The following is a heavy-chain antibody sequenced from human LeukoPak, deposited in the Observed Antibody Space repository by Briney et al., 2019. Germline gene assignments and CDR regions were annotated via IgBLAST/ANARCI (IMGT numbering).Heavy chain of an antibody. CDR1: GYTFTSYG. CDR3: ARGGYSYGYVGGFDP. J-gene: IGHJ5*02. V-gene: IGHV1-18*01. Sequence: ASVKVSCKASGYTFTSYGISWVRQAPGQGLEWMGWISAYNGNTNYAQKLQGRVTITTDESTSTAYMELSSLRSEDTAVYYCARGGYSYGYVGGFDPWGQGTLVTVSS. CDR2: ISAYNGNT. D-gene: IGHD5-18*01.